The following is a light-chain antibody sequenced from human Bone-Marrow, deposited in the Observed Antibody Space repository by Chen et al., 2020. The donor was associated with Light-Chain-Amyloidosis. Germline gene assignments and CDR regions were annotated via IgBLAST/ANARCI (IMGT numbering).Light chain of an antibody. CDR2: GNT. CDR1: TSNIGAGYG. Sequence: SVTISCTGSTSNIGAGYGVHWYQQVPGTAPKLLIYGNTNRPSGVPDRFSASKSGTSASLAITGLQAEDEADYYCQSYDSSLSSSVFGGGTKLTVL. CDR3: QSYDSSLSSSV. J-gene: IGLJ2*01. V-gene: IGLV1-40*01.